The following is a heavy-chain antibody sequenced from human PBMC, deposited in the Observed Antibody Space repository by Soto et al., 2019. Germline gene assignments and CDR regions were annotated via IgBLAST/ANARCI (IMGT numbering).Heavy chain of an antibody. CDR2: IWYDASHK. J-gene: IGHJ4*02. CDR3: ARDKTFGGTIGSAFDS. D-gene: IGHD3-16*01. CDR1: GFTFNNYG. V-gene: IGHV3-33*01. Sequence: QVQVVESGEGVVQPGTSLRLSCAASGFTFNNYGMHWVRQAPGKGLEWVAVIWYDASHKYYADSVKGRFTISRDNSKNTLYLQMSSLRGEDTAVYYCARDKTFGGTIGSAFDSWGQGTLVTVSS.